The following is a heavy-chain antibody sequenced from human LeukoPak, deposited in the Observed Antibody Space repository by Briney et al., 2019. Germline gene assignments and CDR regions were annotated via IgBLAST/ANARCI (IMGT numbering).Heavy chain of an antibody. CDR3: AKDAQRGFDYSNSLEY. Sequence: GGSLRLSCAASGFTFSSYAMHWVRQAPGKGLEYVSAITSSGGSTYYADSVKGRFTISRDNSKNTVSLQMNSLRDEDTAVYYCAKDAQRGFDYSNSLEYWGQGTLVTVSS. V-gene: IGHV3-64*02. J-gene: IGHJ4*02. D-gene: IGHD4-11*01. CDR2: ITSSGGST. CDR1: GFTFSSYA.